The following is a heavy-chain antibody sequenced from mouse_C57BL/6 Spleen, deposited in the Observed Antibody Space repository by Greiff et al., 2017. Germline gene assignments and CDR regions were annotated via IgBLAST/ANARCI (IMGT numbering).Heavy chain of an antibody. CDR1: GYTFTSYW. Sequence: QVQLKQPGAELVMPGASVKLSCKASGYTFTSYWMHWVKQRPGQGLEWIGEIDPSDSYTNYNQKFKGKSTLTVDESSSTAYMQLSSLTSEDSAVYYCARWGYSDGPSWFAYWGQGTLVTVSA. CDR3: ARWGYSDGPSWFAY. CDR2: IDPSDSYT. D-gene: IGHD2-3*01. J-gene: IGHJ3*01. V-gene: IGHV1-69*01.